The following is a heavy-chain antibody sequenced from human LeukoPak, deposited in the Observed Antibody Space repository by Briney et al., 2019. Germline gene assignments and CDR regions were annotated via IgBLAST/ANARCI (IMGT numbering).Heavy chain of an antibody. CDR2: IKQDGSEK. D-gene: IGHD6-19*01. CDR3: ARDSGWPSSGWYSDY. J-gene: IGHJ4*02. V-gene: IGHV3-7*03. Sequence: GGSLRLSCAASGFTFSSYWMSWVRQAPGKGLEWVANIKQDGSEKYYVDSVKGRFTISRDNAKNSLYLQMNSLRAEDTAVYYCARDSGWPSSGWYSDYWGQGTLVTVSS. CDR1: GFTFSSYW.